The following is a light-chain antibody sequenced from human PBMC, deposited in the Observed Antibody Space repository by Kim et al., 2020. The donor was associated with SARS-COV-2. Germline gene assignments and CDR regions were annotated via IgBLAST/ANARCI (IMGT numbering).Light chain of an antibody. CDR2: QHS. J-gene: IGLJ2*01. V-gene: IGLV3-1*01. CDR3: QAWDSKTVI. Sequence: VSQGQKATITCSGEKLGDRDASGNQQRPGQSPLLVIYQHSKRPSGIPDRFSGSTSGNTATLTISGTQALDEADYYCQAWDSKTVIFGGGTQLTVL. CDR1: KLGDRD.